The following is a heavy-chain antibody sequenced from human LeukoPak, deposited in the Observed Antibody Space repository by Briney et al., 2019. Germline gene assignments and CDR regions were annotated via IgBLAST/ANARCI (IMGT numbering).Heavy chain of an antibody. D-gene: IGHD3-10*01. Sequence: ASVKVSCKASGYTFTGYYMHWVRQAPGQGLEWMGWINPNSGGTNYAQKFQGRVTMTRDTSISTAYMELSRLRSDGTAVYYCARDLAGSGSFCPFDYWGQGTLVTVSS. J-gene: IGHJ4*02. V-gene: IGHV1-2*02. CDR1: GYTFTGYY. CDR2: INPNSGGT. CDR3: ARDLAGSGSFCPFDY.